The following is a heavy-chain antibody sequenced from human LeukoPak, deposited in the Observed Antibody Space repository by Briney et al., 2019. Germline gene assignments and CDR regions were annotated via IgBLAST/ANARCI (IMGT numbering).Heavy chain of an antibody. J-gene: IGHJ3*02. Sequence: PGGSLRLSCAASGFTFSSSAMSWVRQAPGKGLEWVSSISGSGSGGSTYYADSVKGRFTISRDNAKNSLYLQMNSLRAEDTAVYYCASGRKDYDILTGYSVDAFDIWGQGTMVTVSS. CDR3: ASGRKDYDILTGYSVDAFDI. CDR1: GFTFSSSA. V-gene: IGHV3-23*01. D-gene: IGHD3-9*01. CDR2: ISGSGSGGST.